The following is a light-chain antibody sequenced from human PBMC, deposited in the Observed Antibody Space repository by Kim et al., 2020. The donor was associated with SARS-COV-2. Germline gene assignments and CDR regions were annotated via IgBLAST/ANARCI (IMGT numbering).Light chain of an antibody. CDR3: QQSYNGPPLT. Sequence: SPGERATLSCSASQNIKNKLVWYQQKPGQAPRLLIYDATTRAPCIPPRFIVSGSETDFTLTISSLQSDDFAVYFCQQSYNGPPLTFGQGTKVDIK. CDR2: DAT. CDR1: QNIKNK. J-gene: IGKJ1*01. V-gene: IGKV3-15*01.